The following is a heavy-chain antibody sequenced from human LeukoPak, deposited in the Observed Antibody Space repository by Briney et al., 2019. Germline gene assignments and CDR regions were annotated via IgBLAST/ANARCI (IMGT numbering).Heavy chain of an antibody. D-gene: IGHD6-19*01. Sequence: SVKVSCTASGGTFSSYAISWVRQAPGQGLEWMGRIIPILGIANYAQKFQGRVTITADKSTSTAYMELSSLRSEDTAVYYCAGSIAVAGNGGYYFDYWGQGTLVTVSS. V-gene: IGHV1-69*04. J-gene: IGHJ4*02. CDR1: GGTFSSYA. CDR2: IIPILGIA. CDR3: AGSIAVAGNGGYYFDY.